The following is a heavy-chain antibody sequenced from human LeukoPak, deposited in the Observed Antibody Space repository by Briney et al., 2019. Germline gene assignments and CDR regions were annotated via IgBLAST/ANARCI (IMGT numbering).Heavy chain of an antibody. J-gene: IGHJ4*02. CDR3: AKWGTYYYDSSGDLGLDY. CDR1: GYSFSDYY. D-gene: IGHD3-22*01. CDR2: INPNSGGT. V-gene: IGHV1-2*02. Sequence: ASVKVSCKASGYSFSDYYIHWARQAPGQGLEWMGLINPNSGGTHYSQQVQGRVTMTRDTSITTVYMDLSRLRSDDTAMYYCAKWGTYYYDSSGDLGLDYWGQGTLVTVSS.